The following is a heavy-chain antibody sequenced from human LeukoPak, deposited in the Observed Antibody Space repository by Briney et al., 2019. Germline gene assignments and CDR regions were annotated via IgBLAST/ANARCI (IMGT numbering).Heavy chain of an antibody. CDR2: IYHSGRT. D-gene: IGHD6-25*01. CDR1: GYSISSGYY. V-gene: IGHV4-38-2*02. CDR3: ARVVAGGWAYYFDY. Sequence: SETLSLTCTVSGYSISSGYYWGWIRQPPGKGLEWIGSIYHSGRTYYNPSLKSRVTISVDTSKNQFSLRLSSVTAADTAVYYCARVVAGGWAYYFDYWGQGTLVTVSS. J-gene: IGHJ4*02.